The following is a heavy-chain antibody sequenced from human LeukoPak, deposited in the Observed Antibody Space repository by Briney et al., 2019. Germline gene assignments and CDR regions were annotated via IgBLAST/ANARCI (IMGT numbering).Heavy chain of an antibody. D-gene: IGHD2-2*01. J-gene: IGHJ4*02. V-gene: IGHV3-53*01. Sequence: PGGSLRLSCTASGFTVSTHYMSWVRQAPGKGLEWVSVIYSDDSAYYADSVKGRFTISRDSSKNTVYLQMNSLRLEDTAVYYCACGYCSGTTCPTTDYWGQGTLVTVSS. CDR3: ACGYCSGTTCPTTDY. CDR2: IYSDDSA. CDR1: GFTVSTHY.